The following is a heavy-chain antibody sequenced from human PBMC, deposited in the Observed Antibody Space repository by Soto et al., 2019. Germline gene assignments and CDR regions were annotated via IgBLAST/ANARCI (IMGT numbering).Heavy chain of an antibody. CDR2: ISAYNGNT. CDR1: GYTFTSYG. CDR3: AADSHYDFWSGYYINWFDP. Sequence: ASVKVSCKASGYTFTSYGISWVRQAPGQGLEWMGWISAYNGNTNYAQKLQGRVTMTTDTSTSTAYMELSSLRSEDTAVYYCAADSHYDFWSGYYINWFDPWGQGTLVTVSS. D-gene: IGHD3-3*01. J-gene: IGHJ5*02. V-gene: IGHV1-18*01.